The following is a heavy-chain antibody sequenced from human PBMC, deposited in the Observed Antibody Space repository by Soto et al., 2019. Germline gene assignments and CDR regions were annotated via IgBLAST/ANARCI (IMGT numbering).Heavy chain of an antibody. V-gene: IGHV1-2*02. D-gene: IGHD6-25*01. CDR3: ARLLTARGANWFDP. Sequence: GASVKVSCKASGYTFTGYYMHWVRQAPGQGLEWMGWINPNSGGTNYAQKFQGRVTMTRDTSISTAYMELSRLRSDDTAVYYCARLLTARGANWFDPWGQGTLVTVSS. CDR1: GYTFTGYY. J-gene: IGHJ5*02. CDR2: INPNSGGT.